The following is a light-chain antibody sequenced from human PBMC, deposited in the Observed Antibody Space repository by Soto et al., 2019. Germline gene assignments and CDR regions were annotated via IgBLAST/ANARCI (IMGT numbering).Light chain of an antibody. J-gene: IGKJ5*01. CDR2: DAS. CDR1: QNIRSY. V-gene: IGKV3-11*01. Sequence: EVVLTQSPATLSVSQGERATLSCRASQNIRSYLAWYQQKPGQAPRLLIYDASNRATGIPARFSGSGSGTDFTLTISSLEPEDFAVYYRQQRSDWPPITFGQGTRLEI. CDR3: QQRSDWPPIT.